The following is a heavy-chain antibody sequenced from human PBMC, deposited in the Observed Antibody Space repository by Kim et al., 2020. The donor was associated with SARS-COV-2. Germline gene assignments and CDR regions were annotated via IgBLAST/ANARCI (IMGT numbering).Heavy chain of an antibody. CDR3: AKSEFVYMAIAMGFDY. V-gene: IGHV3-23*01. CDR1: GFTFSSYT. D-gene: IGHD5-18*01. J-gene: IGHJ4*02. Sequence: GGSLRLSCAASGFTFSSYTMSWVRQAPGKGLEWVSHISGSGASTYYADSVKGRFTISRDNSKNTLYLQMNRLRAEDTAVYYCAKSEFVYMAIAMGFDYWGQGTPCTASS. CDR2: ISGSGAST.